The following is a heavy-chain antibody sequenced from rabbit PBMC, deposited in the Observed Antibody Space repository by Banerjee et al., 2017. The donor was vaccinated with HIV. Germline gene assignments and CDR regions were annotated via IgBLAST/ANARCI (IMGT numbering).Heavy chain of an antibody. D-gene: IGHD6-1*01. CDR1: GFSFSSRYY. Sequence: QEQLEESGGGLVKPEGSLTLTCTASGFSFSSRYYMCWVRQAPGKGLECFACIYAGSSGSTYYASWAKGRFTISKTSSTTVTLQMTSLTAADTATYFCARDGGYAGYGYATSYFNLWGPGTLVTVS. CDR2: IYAGSSGST. V-gene: IGHV1S45*01. J-gene: IGHJ4*01. CDR3: ARDGGYAGYGYATSYFNL.